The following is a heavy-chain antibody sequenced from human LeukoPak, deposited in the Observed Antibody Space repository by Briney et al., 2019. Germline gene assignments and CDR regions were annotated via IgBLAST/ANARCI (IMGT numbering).Heavy chain of an antibody. J-gene: IGHJ3*02. CDR2: IYSGGST. CDR1: GFTVSSNY. V-gene: IGHV3-53*01. CDR3: AREANTGYSSGWYGARAFDI. D-gene: IGHD6-19*01. Sequence: GGSLRLSCAASGFTVSSNYMSWVRQAPGKGLEWVSVIYSGGSTYYADSVKGRFTISRDNSKNTLYLQMNSLRAEDTAVYYCAREANTGYSSGWYGARAFDIWGQGTMVTVSS.